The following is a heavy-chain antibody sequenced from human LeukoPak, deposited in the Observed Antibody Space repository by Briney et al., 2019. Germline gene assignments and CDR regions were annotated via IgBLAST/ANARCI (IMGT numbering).Heavy chain of an antibody. D-gene: IGHD3-10*01. Sequence: GGSLRLSCAASGFTVSSNYMSWVRQAPGKGLEWVSVIYSGGSTYYADSVKSRFTISRDNSKNTLYLQMNSLRAEDTAVYYCARVPQAAGSGSSGARIYYYYYYMDVWGKGTTVTVSS. CDR3: ARVPQAAGSGSSGARIYYYYYYMDV. CDR2: IYSGGST. CDR1: GFTVSSNY. V-gene: IGHV3-53*01. J-gene: IGHJ6*03.